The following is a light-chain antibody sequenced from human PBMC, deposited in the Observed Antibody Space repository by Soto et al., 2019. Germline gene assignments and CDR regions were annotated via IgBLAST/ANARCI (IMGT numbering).Light chain of an antibody. CDR1: SSNIGAGYD. CDR3: QSYDSSLSALYV. V-gene: IGLV1-40*01. Sequence: QSALTQPPSVSGAPGQRVTISCTGSSSNIGAGYDVHWYQQLLGTAPKLLIYGNSNRPSGVPDRFSGSKSGTSASLAITGLQAEDEADYYCQSYDSSLSALYVFGTGTKLTVL. J-gene: IGLJ1*01. CDR2: GNS.